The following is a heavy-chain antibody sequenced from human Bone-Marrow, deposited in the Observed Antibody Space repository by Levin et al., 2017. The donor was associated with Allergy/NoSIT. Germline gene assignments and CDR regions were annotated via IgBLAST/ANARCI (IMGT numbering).Heavy chain of an antibody. Sequence: LSLTCAASGFTFDDFAMHWVRQAPEKGLEWVSGINWNSNTIDYADSVKGRFTISRDNAKNSLYLQMNSLRPEDTAFYYCAKVPSSFGGSYYFHHWGRGTLVTVSS. CDR2: INWNSNTI. V-gene: IGHV3-9*01. J-gene: IGHJ1*01. CDR1: GFTFDDFA. D-gene: IGHD3-16*01. CDR3: AKVPSSFGGSYYFHH.